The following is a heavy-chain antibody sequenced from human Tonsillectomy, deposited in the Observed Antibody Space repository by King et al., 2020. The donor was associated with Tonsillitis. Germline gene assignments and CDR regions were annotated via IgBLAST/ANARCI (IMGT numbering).Heavy chain of an antibody. CDR1: GGSISSSSYY. D-gene: IGHD3-22*01. CDR2: IYYSGST. V-gene: IGHV4-39*07. CDR3: AREIFPYYYDSSGYYYGRVGIDY. J-gene: IGHJ4*02. Sequence: QLQESGPGLVKPSETLSLTCTVSGGSISSSSYYWGWIRQPPGKGLEWIGSIYYSGSTYYNPSLKSRVTISVDTSKNQFSLKLSSVTAADTAVYYCAREIFPYYYDSSGYYYGRVGIDYWGQGTLVTVSS.